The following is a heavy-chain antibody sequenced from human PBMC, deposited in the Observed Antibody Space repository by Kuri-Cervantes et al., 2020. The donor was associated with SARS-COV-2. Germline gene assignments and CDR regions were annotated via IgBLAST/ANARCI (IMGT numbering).Heavy chain of an antibody. CDR3: ARGPNYYYMDV. CDR1: GFTFTSHA. J-gene: IGHJ6*03. CDR2: ISYDGSNK. V-gene: IGHV3-30-3*01. Sequence: GESLKISCAVSGFTFTSHAMHWVRQAPGKGLEWVAVISYDGSNKYYADSVKGRFTISRDNSKNTLYLQMNSLRAEDTAVYYCARGPNYYYMDVWGKGTTVTVSS.